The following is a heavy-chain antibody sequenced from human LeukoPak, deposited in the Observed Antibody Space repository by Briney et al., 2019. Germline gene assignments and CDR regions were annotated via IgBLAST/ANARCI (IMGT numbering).Heavy chain of an antibody. V-gene: IGHV1-69*05. CDR2: IIPIFGTA. CDR1: GGTFSSYA. Sequence: SVKVPCKASGGTFSSYAISWVRQAPGQGLEWMGRIIPIFGTANYAQKFQGRVTITTDESTSTAYMELSSLRSEDTAVYYCARDNYYGSGSYDYWGQGTLVTVSS. J-gene: IGHJ4*02. D-gene: IGHD3-10*01. CDR3: ARDNYYGSGSYDY.